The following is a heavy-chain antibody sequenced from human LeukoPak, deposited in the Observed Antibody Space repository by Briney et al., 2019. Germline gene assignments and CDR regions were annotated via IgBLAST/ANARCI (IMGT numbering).Heavy chain of an antibody. J-gene: IGHJ4*02. CDR2: IIPIFGTA. CDR3: ARSIWNYAHSDY. D-gene: IGHD1-7*01. V-gene: IGHV1-69*05. CDR1: RGIFSRYA. Sequence: SSVKVSCKPCRGIFSRYAISWVRPAPGQGLECLGGIIPIFGTANYAQKFQSRVTITTDESTSTAYMERSSLRSEDAAEYYCARSIWNYAHSDYWGQGTLVSVSS.